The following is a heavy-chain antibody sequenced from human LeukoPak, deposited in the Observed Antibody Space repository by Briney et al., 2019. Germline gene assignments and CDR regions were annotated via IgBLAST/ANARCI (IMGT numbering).Heavy chain of an antibody. D-gene: IGHD4-17*01. V-gene: IGHV1-8*01. CDR3: ARGTQYGDYFHFDY. Sequence: GASVKVSCKASGYTFTSYDINWVRQATGQGLEWMGWMNPNSGNTGYAQKFQGRVTMTRNTSISTAYMELSSLRSEDAAVYYCARGTQYGDYFHFDYWGQGTLVTVSS. CDR2: MNPNSGNT. CDR1: GYTFTSYD. J-gene: IGHJ4*02.